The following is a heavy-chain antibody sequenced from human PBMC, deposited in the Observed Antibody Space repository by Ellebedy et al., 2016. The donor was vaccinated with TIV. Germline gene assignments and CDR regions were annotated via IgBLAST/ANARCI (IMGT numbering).Heavy chain of an antibody. Sequence: PGGSLRLSCAASGLTFSSHAMNWVRQAPGKGMECISFITRTSDNRYYADSVKGRFTISRENAKNSLYLQMNSLRADDTAVYYCASLRNDYGDYVGYWGQGTLVTVSS. V-gene: IGHV3-48*04. D-gene: IGHD4-17*01. CDR1: GLTFSSHA. CDR2: ITRTSDNR. J-gene: IGHJ4*02. CDR3: ASLRNDYGDYVGY.